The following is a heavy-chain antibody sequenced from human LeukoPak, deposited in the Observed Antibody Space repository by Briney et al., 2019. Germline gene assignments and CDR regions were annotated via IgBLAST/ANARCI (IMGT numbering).Heavy chain of an antibody. CDR1: GGSISSYY. V-gene: IGHV4-59*01. CDR2: IYYSGST. CDR3: ARERMVFDSSGYYYDNWFDP. J-gene: IGHJ5*02. D-gene: IGHD3-22*01. Sequence: SGTLSLTCTVSGGSISSYYWSWIRQPPGKGLDWIGNIYYSGSTNYNPSLRSRVTISVDTSKNQFSLRLSSVTAADTAVYYCARERMVFDSSGYYYDNWFDPWGQGTLVTVSS.